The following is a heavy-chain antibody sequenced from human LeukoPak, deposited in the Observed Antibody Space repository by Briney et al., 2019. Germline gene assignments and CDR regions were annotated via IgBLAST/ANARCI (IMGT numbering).Heavy chain of an antibody. J-gene: IGHJ4*02. V-gene: IGHV1-69*13. Sequence: GASVKVSCKASGGTFSSYAISWVRQAPGQGLEWMGGIIPIFGTANYAQKFQGRVTITADESTSTAYMELSSLRSEDMAVYYCARGLDYYGSGSYYWRLTESPYYFDYWGQGTLVTVSS. CDR3: ARGLDYYGSGSYYWRLTESPYYFDY. D-gene: IGHD3-10*01. CDR1: GGTFSSYA. CDR2: IIPIFGTA.